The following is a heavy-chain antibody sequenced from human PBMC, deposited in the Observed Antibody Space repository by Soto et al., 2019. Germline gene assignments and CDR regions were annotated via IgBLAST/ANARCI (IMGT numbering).Heavy chain of an antibody. D-gene: IGHD1-1*01. CDR2: IYFSGST. Sequence: SETLSLTCSVSGGSISSRESYWGWIRQPPGKGLEWIGTIYFSGSTYYNPSLKSRVTMSVDTSKNQFSLKLSSVTAADTAVYYCARDQSWHDLVWWFDPWGQGTLVTVSS. V-gene: IGHV4-39*02. J-gene: IGHJ5*02. CDR3: ARDQSWHDLVWWFDP. CDR1: GGSISSRESY.